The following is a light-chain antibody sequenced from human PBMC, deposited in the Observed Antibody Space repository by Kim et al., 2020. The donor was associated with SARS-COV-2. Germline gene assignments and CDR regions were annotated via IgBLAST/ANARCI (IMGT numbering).Light chain of an antibody. CDR1: ISDVGSYDY. CDR3: SSFTTRKTRV. V-gene: IGLV2-14*03. CDR2: DVN. J-gene: IGLJ3*02. Sequence: QSALTQPASVSGSPGQSITISCTGTISDVGSYDYVSWYQHHPGKAPKLIIYDVNNRPSGVSNRCSGSKSGNTASLTISGLQAEDEADYYCSSFTTRKTRVFGGGTKVTVL.